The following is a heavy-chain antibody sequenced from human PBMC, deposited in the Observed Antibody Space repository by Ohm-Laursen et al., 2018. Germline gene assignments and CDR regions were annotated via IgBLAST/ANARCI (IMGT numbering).Heavy chain of an antibody. J-gene: IGHJ3*02. CDR2: IKQDESEK. CDR1: GFTFSSYW. Sequence: SLRLSCAASGFTFSSYWMSWVRQAPGKGLEWVANIKQDESEKYSVDSVKGRFIISRDNAKNSLYLQMNSLRAEDTAMYYCARDRAAARDDAFDIWGQGAMVTVSS. D-gene: IGHD6-13*01. CDR3: ARDRAAARDDAFDI. V-gene: IGHV3-7*01.